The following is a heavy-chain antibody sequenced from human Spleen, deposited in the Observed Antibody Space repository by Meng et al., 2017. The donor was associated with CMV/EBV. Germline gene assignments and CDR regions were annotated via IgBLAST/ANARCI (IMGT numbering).Heavy chain of an antibody. V-gene: IGHV1-18*01. CDR1: GYTFSSYD. J-gene: IGHJ3*02. Sequence: ASVKVSCKASGYTFSSYDINWVRQAPGQGLEWMGWINPYNGNTNSAQNFQGRVTLTTDTSTSTAYLELRSLRSDDTAVYYCARDHCSNKVCYDGAFDIWGHGTMVTVSS. CDR3: ARDHCSNKVCYDGAFDI. CDR2: INPYNGNT. D-gene: IGHD2-2*01.